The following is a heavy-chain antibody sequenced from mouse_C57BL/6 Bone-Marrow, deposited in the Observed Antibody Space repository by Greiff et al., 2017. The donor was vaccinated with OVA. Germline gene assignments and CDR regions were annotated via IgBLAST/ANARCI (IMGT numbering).Heavy chain of an antibody. CDR2: IDPDNGDT. D-gene: IGHD3-2*02. CDR1: GFNIKDYY. J-gene: IGHJ3*01. V-gene: IGHV14-4*01. CDR3: TTAPDSSGWFAY. Sequence: VQLQQSGAELVRPGASVKLSCTASGFNIKDYYMHWVKQRPEQGLEWIGWIDPDNGDTEYASKFQGKATITADTSSNTAYLQLSSLTSEDTAVYYCTTAPDSSGWFAYWGQGTLVTVSA.